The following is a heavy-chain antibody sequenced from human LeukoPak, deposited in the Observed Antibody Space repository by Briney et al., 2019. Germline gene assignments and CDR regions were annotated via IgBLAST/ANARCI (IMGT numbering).Heavy chain of an antibody. CDR1: GGTFSSYA. CDR3: ARGGYYGSGSFPDY. J-gene: IGHJ4*02. Sequence: GASVKVSCKASGGTFSSYAISWVRQAPGQGLEWMGGIIPIFGTANYAPKFQGRVTITADESTSTAYMELSSLRSEDTAVYYCARGGYYGSGSFPDYWGQGTLVTVSS. D-gene: IGHD3-10*01. CDR2: IIPIFGTA. V-gene: IGHV1-69*13.